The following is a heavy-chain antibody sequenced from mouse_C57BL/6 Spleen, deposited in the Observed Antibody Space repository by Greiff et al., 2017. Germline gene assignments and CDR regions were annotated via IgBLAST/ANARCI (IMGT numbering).Heavy chain of an antibody. D-gene: IGHD2-2*01. CDR1: GYTFTEYT. V-gene: IGHV1-62-2*01. CDR2: FYPGSGSI. CDR3: ARHEEGASEWLRAMDY. J-gene: IGHJ4*01. Sequence: VQLQQSGAELVKPGASVKLSCKASGYTFTEYTIHWVKQRSGQGLEWIGWFYPGSGSIKYNEKFKDKATLTADKSSSTVYMELSSWTSEDAAVYYCARHEEGASEWLRAMDYWGQGASVTVSS.